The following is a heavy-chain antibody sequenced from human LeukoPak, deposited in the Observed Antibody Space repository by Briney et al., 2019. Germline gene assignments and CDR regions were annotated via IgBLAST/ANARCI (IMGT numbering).Heavy chain of an antibody. Sequence: PSETLSLTCTVSGGSINNSFWSWIRQPPGKGLEWIAYIYYTGNTKYNPSLKSRVTISVDTSKNQFSLRLSSVTAADTAVYYCARDSGSSPTFDYWGQGTLVTVSS. V-gene: IGHV4-59*01. CDR1: GGSINNSF. J-gene: IGHJ4*02. D-gene: IGHD1-26*01. CDR2: IYYTGNT. CDR3: ARDSGSSPTFDY.